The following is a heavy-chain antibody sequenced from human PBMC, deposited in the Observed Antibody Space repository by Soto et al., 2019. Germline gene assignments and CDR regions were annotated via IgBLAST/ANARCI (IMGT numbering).Heavy chain of an antibody. J-gene: IGHJ6*02. CDR2: IIPIFGTA. CDR3: ARAYYYDGSATYYYYGMDV. CDR1: GGTFSSYA. V-gene: IGHV1-69*13. Sequence: GASVKVSCKASGGTFSSYAISWVRQAPGQGLEWMGGIIPIFGTANYAQKFQGRVTITADESTSTAYMELSSLRSEDTAVYYCARAYYYDGSATYYYYGMDVWGQGTTVTVSS. D-gene: IGHD3-22*01.